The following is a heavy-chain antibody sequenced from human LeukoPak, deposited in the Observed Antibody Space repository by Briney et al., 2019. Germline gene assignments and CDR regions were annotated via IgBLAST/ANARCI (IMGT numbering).Heavy chain of an antibody. CDR3: ARDPGDYSGWFDP. CDR2: IYNSGST. J-gene: IGHJ5*02. Sequence: SETLSLTCTVYGVSISNFYWSWIRQSAGKGLEWVGRIYNSGSTKYNPSLKSRVTISLDKSKNQFSLKLSSVTAADTAVYYCARDPGDYSGWFDPWGQGTLVTVSS. D-gene: IGHD4-17*01. CDR1: GVSISNFY. V-gene: IGHV4-4*07.